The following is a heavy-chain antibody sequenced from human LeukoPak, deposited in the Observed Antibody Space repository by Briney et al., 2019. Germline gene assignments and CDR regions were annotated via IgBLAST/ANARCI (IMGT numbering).Heavy chain of an antibody. Sequence: GESLTISCKASGYRFPTYWIGWVRQVSGKGLGWLGIIYPTNSDARYSPSFQGRVTISVDTSITTAYLHLSSLQTSDTAIYYCARHAYDDILTGTTPPEYWGQGTLVAVSS. D-gene: IGHD3-9*01. V-gene: IGHV5-51*01. CDR3: ARHAYDDILTGTTPPEY. CDR1: GYRFPTYW. CDR2: IYPTNSDA. J-gene: IGHJ4*02.